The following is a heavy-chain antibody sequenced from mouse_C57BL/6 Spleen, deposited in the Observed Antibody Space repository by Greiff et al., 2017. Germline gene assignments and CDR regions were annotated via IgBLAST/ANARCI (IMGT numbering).Heavy chain of an antibody. V-gene: IGHV1-26*01. CDR2: INPNNGGT. J-gene: IGHJ3*01. CDR1: GYTFTDYY. Sequence: EVKLQQSGPELVKPGASVKISCKASGYTFTDYYMNWVKQSHGKSLEWIGDINPNNGGTSYNQKFKGKATLTVDKSSSTAYMELRSLTSEDSAVYYCARRWGFAYWGQGTLVTVSA. CDR3: ARRWGFAY. D-gene: IGHD4-1*01.